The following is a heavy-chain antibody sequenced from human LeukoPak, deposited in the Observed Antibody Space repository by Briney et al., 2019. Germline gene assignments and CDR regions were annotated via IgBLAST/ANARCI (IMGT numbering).Heavy chain of an antibody. CDR2: IYYSGST. V-gene: IGHV4-59*08. J-gene: IGHJ4*02. CDR1: GGSISSYY. D-gene: IGHD5-12*01. Sequence: SETLSLTCTVSGGSISSYYWSWLRQPPGKGLEWIGYIYYSGSTNYNPSLKSRVTISVDTSKNQFSLKLSSVTAADAAVYYCAKLRYSEKYFDYWGQGTLVTASS. CDR3: AKLRYSEKYFDY.